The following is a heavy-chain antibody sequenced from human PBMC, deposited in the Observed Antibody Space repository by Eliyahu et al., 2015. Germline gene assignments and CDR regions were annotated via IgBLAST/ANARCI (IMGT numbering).Heavy chain of an antibody. CDR1: GYTFSIYT. V-gene: IGHV1-3*01. D-gene: IGHD6-13*01. J-gene: IGHJ4*02. Sequence: QVQLVQSGAEVKKPGASVKVSCKASGYTFSIYTMHWVRQAPGQRAEWMGLINGANGNTKYSQNFQGRVTFARDTFANTAYMELTSLTSEDTAVYYCARGAESSSFDHWGQGTLVTVSS. CDR2: INGANGNT. CDR3: ARGAESSSFDH.